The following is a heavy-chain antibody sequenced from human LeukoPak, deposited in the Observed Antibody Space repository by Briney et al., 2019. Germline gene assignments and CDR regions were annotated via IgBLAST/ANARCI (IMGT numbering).Heavy chain of an antibody. CDR1: GGSTSSGDYY. CDR3: ARFYDSSGYYYVRYLDY. J-gene: IGHJ4*02. CDR2: IYYSGST. D-gene: IGHD3-22*01. Sequence: PSETLSLTCTVSGGSTSSGDYYWSWIRQPPGKGLEWIGYIYYSGSTYYNPSLKSRVTISVDTSKNQFSLKLSSVTAADTAVYYCARFYDSSGYYYVRYLDYWGPGTLVTVSS. V-gene: IGHV4-30-4*01.